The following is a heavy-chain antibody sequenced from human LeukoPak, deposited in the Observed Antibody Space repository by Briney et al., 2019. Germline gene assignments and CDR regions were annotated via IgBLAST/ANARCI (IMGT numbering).Heavy chain of an antibody. D-gene: IGHD2-15*01. Sequence: SETLSLTFTVSGGSISSYYLSWIRQPPGKGLEWIGYIYYSGSTNYNASLTNRVTISVDTSKNQFSLKLSSVTAADTAVYYCAREVGYCSGGSCYSYFDYWGQGTLVTVSS. CDR3: AREVGYCSGGSCYSYFDY. V-gene: IGHV4-59*01. CDR2: IYYSGST. J-gene: IGHJ4*02. CDR1: GGSISSYY.